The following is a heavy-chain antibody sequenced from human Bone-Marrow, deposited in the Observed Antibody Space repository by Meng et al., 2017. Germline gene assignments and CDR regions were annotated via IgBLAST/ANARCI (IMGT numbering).Heavy chain of an antibody. Sequence: VQRQESGHGLVKPPQPLSLTCTVSGGSISSGNHYWSWIRQRPGKGLEYIGYIYYSGSTYYNPSLKSRVIISVDTSKNQFSLRLNSVTAADTAVYYCASLYGDSSVWYLDLWGRGTLVTVSS. J-gene: IGHJ2*01. CDR2: IYYSGST. CDR1: GGSISSGNHY. D-gene: IGHD4-17*01. CDR3: ASLYGDSSVWYLDL. V-gene: IGHV4-31*03.